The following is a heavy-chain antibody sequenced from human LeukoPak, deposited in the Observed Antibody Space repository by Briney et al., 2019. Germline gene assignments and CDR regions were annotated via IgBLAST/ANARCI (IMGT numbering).Heavy chain of an antibody. CDR1: GGTLNSYA. V-gene: IGHV1-69*05. D-gene: IGHD6-6*01. CDR3: ARRAYSSSSGVGDY. J-gene: IGHJ4*02. Sequence: GSSVKVSCKASGGTLNSYAISWGRQAPGQGLEWVGGIIPIFGTANYTQKFQGRVTITTDESTSTAYMELSSLRSEDTAVYYCARRAYSSSSGVGDYWGQGTLVTVSS. CDR2: IIPIFGTA.